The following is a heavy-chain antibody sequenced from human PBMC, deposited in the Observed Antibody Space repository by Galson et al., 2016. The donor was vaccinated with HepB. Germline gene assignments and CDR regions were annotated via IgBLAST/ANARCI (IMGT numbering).Heavy chain of an antibody. J-gene: IGHJ3*02. CDR1: GGSVSSTSYF. D-gene: IGHD3-22*01. CDR3: ARDRRPYYSDSIGYLDYAFHI. CDR2: IYYTGST. Sequence: SETLSLTCTVSGGSVSSTSYFWSWIRQPPGKGLEWIGDIYYTGSTNYNPSLKSRVTISVDTSKNHFSLKLSSVTAADTAAYYCARDRRPYYSDSIGYLDYAFHIWGQGTMVTVSS. V-gene: IGHV4-61*01.